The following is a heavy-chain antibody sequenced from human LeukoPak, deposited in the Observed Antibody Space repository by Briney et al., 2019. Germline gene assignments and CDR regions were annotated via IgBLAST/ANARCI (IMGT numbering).Heavy chain of an antibody. J-gene: IGHJ4*02. V-gene: IGHV3-23*01. Sequence: GGSLRLSCAASGFTFSSYAMSWVRQAPGKGLEWVSAISGSGGSTYYADSVKGRFTISRDNSKNTLYLQMNSLRVEDTAVYYCAKDLAGRYSSGWYYFDYWGQGTLVTVSS. CDR3: AKDLAGRYSSGWYYFDY. CDR2: ISGSGGST. D-gene: IGHD6-19*01. CDR1: GFTFSSYA.